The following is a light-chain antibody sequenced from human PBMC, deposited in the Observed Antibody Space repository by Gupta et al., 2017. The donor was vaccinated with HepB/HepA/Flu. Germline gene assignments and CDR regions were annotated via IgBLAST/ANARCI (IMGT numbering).Light chain of an antibody. J-gene: IGKJ4*01. V-gene: IGKV2-28*01. Sequence: DIVITQSPLSLHVTPGEPASISCRSSQSLLHSNGYNFLNWVMQRPGQSPKLLIYSGSNRPSGVPDRFSGSESGTDFTLKISNVEAEDVGTYYCMQVIQTPDTFGGGTKLEIK. CDR3: MQVIQTPDT. CDR1: QSLLHSNGYNF. CDR2: SGS.